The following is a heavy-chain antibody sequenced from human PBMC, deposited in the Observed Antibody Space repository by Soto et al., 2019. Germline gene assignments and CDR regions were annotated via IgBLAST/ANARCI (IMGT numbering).Heavy chain of an antibody. D-gene: IGHD3-16*01. CDR2: ISWNSGSI. V-gene: IGHV3-9*01. J-gene: IGHJ6*02. CDR1: GFTFDDYA. Sequence: EVQLLESGGGLVQPGGSLRLSCAASGFTFDDYAMHWVRQAPGKGLEWVSGISWNSGSIGYADSVKGRFTISRDNAKNSLYLQMNSLRAEDTALYYCAKDWGGNGMDVWGQGTTVTVSS. CDR3: AKDWGGNGMDV.